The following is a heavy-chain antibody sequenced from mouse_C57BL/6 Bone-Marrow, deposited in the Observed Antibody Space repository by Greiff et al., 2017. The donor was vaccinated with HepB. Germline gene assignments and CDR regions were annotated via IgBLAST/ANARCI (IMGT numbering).Heavy chain of an antibody. CDR2: ISNGGGST. V-gene: IGHV5-12*01. Sequence: DVKLVESGGGLVQPGGSLKLSCAASGFTFSDYYMYWVRQTPEKRLEWVAYISNGGGSTYYPDTVKGRFTISRDNAKNTLYLQMSRLKSEDTAMYYCARHHLYWYFDVWGTGTTVTVSS. J-gene: IGHJ1*03. CDR3: ARHHLYWYFDV. CDR1: GFTFSDYY.